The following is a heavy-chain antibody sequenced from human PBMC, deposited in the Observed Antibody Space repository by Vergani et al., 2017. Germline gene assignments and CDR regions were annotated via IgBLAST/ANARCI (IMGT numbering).Heavy chain of an antibody. CDR1: GFTFSSYA. CDR2: ISSSGGST. CDR3: AKDGGYIVVVPAAVYGMDV. J-gene: IGHJ6*02. Sequence: EVQLLESGGGLVQPGGSLRLSCAASGFTFSSYAMNWVRQAPGKGLEWVSAISSSGGSTYYADSVKGRFTISRDNSKNTLYLQMNSLRAEVTAVYYCAKDGGYIVVVPAAVYGMDVWGQGTTVTVSS. V-gene: IGHV3-23*01. D-gene: IGHD2-2*01.